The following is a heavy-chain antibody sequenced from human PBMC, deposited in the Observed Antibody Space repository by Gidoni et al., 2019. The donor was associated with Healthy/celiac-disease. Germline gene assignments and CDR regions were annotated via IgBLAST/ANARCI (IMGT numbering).Heavy chain of an antibody. CDR3: ARDGSGLGAAAGLS. J-gene: IGHJ4*02. V-gene: IGHV4-39*07. D-gene: IGHD6-13*01. CDR1: GGSISSSSYY. CDR2: IYYSGST. Sequence: QLQLQESGPGLVKPSETLSLTCTVSGGSISSSSYYWGWIRQPPGKGLEWIGSIYYSGSTYYNPSLKSRVTISVDTSKNQFSLKLSSVTAADTAVYYCARDGSGLGAAAGLSWGQGTLVTVSS.